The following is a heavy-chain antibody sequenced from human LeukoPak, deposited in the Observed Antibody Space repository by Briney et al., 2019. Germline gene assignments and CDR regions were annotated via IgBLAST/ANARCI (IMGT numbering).Heavy chain of an antibody. CDR1: GFTFSSYA. CDR3: VKGGPYIRSSNFDY. V-gene: IGHV3-30*14. Sequence: PGRSLRLSCAASGFTFSSYAMHWVRQAPGKGLEWVAVISYDGSNKYYADSVKGRFTISRDNSKNTLYVQMSSLRAEDTAVYYCVKGGPYIRSSNFDYWGQGILVTVSS. CDR2: ISYDGSNK. J-gene: IGHJ4*02. D-gene: IGHD6-6*01.